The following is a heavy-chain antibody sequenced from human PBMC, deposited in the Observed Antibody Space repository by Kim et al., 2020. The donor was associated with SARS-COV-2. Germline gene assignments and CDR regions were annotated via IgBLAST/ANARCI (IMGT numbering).Heavy chain of an antibody. CDR1: GYTFTSYA. Sequence: ASVKVSCKASGYTFTSYAMNWVRQAPGQGLEWMGWINTNTGNPTYAQGFTGRFVFSLDTSVSTAYLQISSLKAEDTAVYYCARGEKLYYYDSSGYPFDYWGQGTLVTVSS. V-gene: IGHV7-4-1*02. CDR3: ARGEKLYYYDSSGYPFDY. D-gene: IGHD3-22*01. CDR2: INTNTGNP. J-gene: IGHJ4*02.